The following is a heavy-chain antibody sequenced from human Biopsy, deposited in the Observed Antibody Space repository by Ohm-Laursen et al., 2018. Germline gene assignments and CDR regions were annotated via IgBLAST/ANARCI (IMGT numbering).Heavy chain of an antibody. CDR1: GYTFITYY. Sequence: SVKVSCKAFGYTFITYYVNWVRQAPGQGLEWMGKINPSGGSTSYAQKFQGRVTMTRDTSTTTVYMELSGLRSEDTAVYYCARDRIGGRGDPPDHWGQGTLVTVPS. D-gene: IGHD3-10*01. CDR3: ARDRIGGRGDPPDH. V-gene: IGHV1-46*01. J-gene: IGHJ4*02. CDR2: INPSGGST.